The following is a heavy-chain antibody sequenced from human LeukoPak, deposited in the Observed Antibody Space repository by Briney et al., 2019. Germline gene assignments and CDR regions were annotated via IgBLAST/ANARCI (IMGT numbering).Heavy chain of an antibody. V-gene: IGHV4-30-4*01. Sequence: SETLSLTCTVSGGSVSSGDYFWSWIRQPPGKGLEWLGYIYYSGTTYYNPSLKSRLTISVDTSKNQISLKLTSVTAADTAVYYCARAAILTGYGMDVWGQGTTVTVPS. J-gene: IGHJ6*02. CDR2: IYYSGTT. CDR1: GGSVSSGDYF. CDR3: ARAAILTGYGMDV. D-gene: IGHD3-9*01.